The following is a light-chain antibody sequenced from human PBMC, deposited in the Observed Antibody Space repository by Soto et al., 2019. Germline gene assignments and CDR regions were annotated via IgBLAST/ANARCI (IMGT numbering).Light chain of an antibody. CDR1: SSNIGAGYD. CDR3: QSYDSSLSGYV. J-gene: IGLJ1*01. Sequence: QSVLTQPPSVSGAPGQRVTISCTGSSSNIGAGYDVHWYQQLPGTAPKPLIYANNIRPSGVPGRFSGSKSGTSASLAITGLQAEDEADYYCQSYDSSLSGYVFGTGTKVTVL. CDR2: ANN. V-gene: IGLV1-40*01.